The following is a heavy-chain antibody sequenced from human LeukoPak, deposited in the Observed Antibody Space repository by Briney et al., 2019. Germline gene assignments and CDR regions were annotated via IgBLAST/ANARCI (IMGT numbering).Heavy chain of an antibody. CDR3: AKITGGGYYYYYMDV. J-gene: IGHJ6*03. Sequence: GGSLRLSCAASGFPFSTYGMHWVRQAPGKGLEWVAFIRNDGSNKYYAASVKGRFTISRDNSKNTLYLQMNSLRPDDTAVYYCAKITGGGYYYYYMDVWGKGTTVTVSS. D-gene: IGHD2-8*02. CDR1: GFPFSTYG. V-gene: IGHV3-30*02. CDR2: IRNDGSNK.